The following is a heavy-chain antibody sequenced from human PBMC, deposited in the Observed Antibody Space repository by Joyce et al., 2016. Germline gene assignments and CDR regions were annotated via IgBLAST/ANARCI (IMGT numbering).Heavy chain of an antibody. V-gene: IGHV3-23*01. CDR3: AKDRGVFLGYYFES. CDR1: GCAFKSYG. Sequence: EVQILESGGDLVQPGGSLSVSCAASGCAFKSYGMTWVGQAPGKGLEWVSSVSASGGRTDYAESVKGRFTISRDNFNNTVYLQMNSLRAEDTATYYCAKDRGVFLGYYFESWGQGTLVIVSS. CDR2: VSASGGRT. D-gene: IGHD3-3*01. J-gene: IGHJ4*02.